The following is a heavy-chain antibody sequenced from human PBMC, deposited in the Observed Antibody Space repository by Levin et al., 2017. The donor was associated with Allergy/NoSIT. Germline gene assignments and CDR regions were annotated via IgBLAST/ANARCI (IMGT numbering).Heavy chain of an antibody. V-gene: IGHV3-72*01. CDR1: GFTFIDHH. J-gene: IGHJ4*02. Sequence: PPGGSLRLSCAVSGFTFIDHHMDWVRQAPGQGLEWVGRSRNRASSYTTENAASVKGRFIISRDDSKNLLYLQMNSLNTEDTAVYYCARSPVGKGPFDYWGQGALVTVSS. CDR3: ARSPVGKGPFDY. CDR2: SRNRASSYTT. D-gene: IGHD1-26*01.